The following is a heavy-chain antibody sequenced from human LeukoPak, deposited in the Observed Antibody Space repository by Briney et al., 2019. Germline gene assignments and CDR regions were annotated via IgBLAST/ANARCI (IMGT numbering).Heavy chain of an antibody. CDR1: GFTFSSYA. CDR3: AKYKGPRSTVTKQGSFDY. J-gene: IGHJ4*02. Sequence: PGGSLRLSCAASGFTFSSYAMSWVRQAPGKGLEWVSAISGSGGSTYYADSVKGRFTISRDNSKNTLYLQMNSLRAEDTAVYYCAKYKGPRSTVTKQGSFDYCGQGTLVTVSS. V-gene: IGHV3-23*01. CDR2: ISGSGGST. D-gene: IGHD4-17*01.